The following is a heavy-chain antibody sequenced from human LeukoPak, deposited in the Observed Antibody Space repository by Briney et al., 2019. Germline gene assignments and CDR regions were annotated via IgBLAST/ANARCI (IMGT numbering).Heavy chain of an antibody. V-gene: IGHV3-64*01. D-gene: IGHD1-1*01. Sequence: PGGSLRLSCVASGFTFSSYAMHWVRQAPGKGLEYVSGISSNGGSTYYANSVKDRFNISRDNSKNTLYLQMGSLRAEDMAAYHCARAGRNDASLGMDVGGQGTTVTVS. CDR3: ARAGRNDASLGMDV. J-gene: IGHJ6*02. CDR2: ISSNGGST. CDR1: GFTFSSYA.